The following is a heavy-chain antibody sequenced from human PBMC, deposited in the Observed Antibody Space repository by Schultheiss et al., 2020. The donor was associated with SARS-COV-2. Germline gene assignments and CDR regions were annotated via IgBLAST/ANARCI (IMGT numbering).Heavy chain of an antibody. V-gene: IGHV3-23*01. J-gene: IGHJ6*02. CDR3: ARKTWKTGYGMDV. CDR1: GFTFSSYA. CDR2: ISGSGGST. Sequence: GGSLRLSCAASGFTFSSYAMSWVRQAPGKGLEWVSAISGSGGSTYYADSVKGRFTIFRENTKNSVFLQMDNLRAEDTGLYYCARKTWKTGYGMDVWGQGTTVTVSS. D-gene: IGHD1-1*01.